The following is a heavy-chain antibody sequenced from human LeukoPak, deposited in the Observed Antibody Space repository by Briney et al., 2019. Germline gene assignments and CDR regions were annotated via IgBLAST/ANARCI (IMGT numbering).Heavy chain of an antibody. Sequence: ASVKVSCKASGYTFTGYYMHWVRQAPGQGLEWMGWINPNSGGTNYAQKFQGRVTMTRDTSISTAYMELSRLRSDDTAVYYCARDRYYYGSGSYLGAFDIWGQGTMVAVSS. J-gene: IGHJ3*02. CDR1: GYTFTGYY. D-gene: IGHD3-10*01. CDR3: ARDRYYYGSGSYLGAFDI. V-gene: IGHV1-2*02. CDR2: INPNSGGT.